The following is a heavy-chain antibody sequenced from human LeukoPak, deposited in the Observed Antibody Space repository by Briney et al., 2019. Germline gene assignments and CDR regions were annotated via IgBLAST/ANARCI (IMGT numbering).Heavy chain of an antibody. Sequence: QSGGSLRLSCVASGFNFDAYYMNWIRQTPGKGLEWIAYISSSGNTKWYADSVKGRPAISRDDAKRSLYLEMNSLRVEDTGVYFCARHVGGLDYWGPGTKVIVSS. V-gene: IGHV3-11*01. CDR3: ARHVGGLDY. D-gene: IGHD1-26*01. J-gene: IGHJ4*02. CDR1: GFNFDAYY. CDR2: ISSSGNTK.